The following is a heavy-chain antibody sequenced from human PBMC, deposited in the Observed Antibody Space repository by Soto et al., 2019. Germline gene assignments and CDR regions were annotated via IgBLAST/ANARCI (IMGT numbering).Heavy chain of an antibody. Sequence: EVQLVESGGGLVKPGGSLRLSCAASGFTFSSYSMNWVRQAPGKGLEWVSSISSSSSYIYYADSVKGRFTISRDNAKNSLYLQMNSLRAEDTAVYYCAGEGEPNYENYSYFDLWGRGTLDTVSS. CDR1: GFTFSSYS. J-gene: IGHJ2*01. CDR3: AGEGEPNYENYSYFDL. V-gene: IGHV3-21*01. D-gene: IGHD1-7*01. CDR2: ISSSSSYI.